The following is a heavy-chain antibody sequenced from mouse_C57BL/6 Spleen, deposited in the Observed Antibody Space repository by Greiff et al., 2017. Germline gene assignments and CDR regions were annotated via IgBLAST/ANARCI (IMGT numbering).Heavy chain of an antibody. CDR1: GYTFTDYE. CDR2: IDPETGGT. D-gene: IGHD1-1*02. Sequence: SGAELVRPGASVTLSCKASGYTFTDYEMHWVKQTPVHGLEWIGAIDPETGGTAYNQKFKGKAILTADKSSSTAYMELRSLTSEDSAVYYCTHYFHWYFDVWGTGTTVTVSS. CDR3: THYFHWYFDV. J-gene: IGHJ1*03. V-gene: IGHV1-15*01.